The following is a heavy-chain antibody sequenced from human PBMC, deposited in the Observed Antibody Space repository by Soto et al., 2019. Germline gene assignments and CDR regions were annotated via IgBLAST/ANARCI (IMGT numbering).Heavy chain of an antibody. D-gene: IGHD3-9*01. V-gene: IGHV1-69*13. J-gene: IGHJ6*02. CDR1: GGPFSSYA. Sequence: SVQVSCTASGGPFSSYAISWVRQAPGQGLEWMGGIIPIFGTANYAQKFQGRVTITADESTSTAYMELSSLRSEDTAVYYCARRGYFDWLLYNKSGAYYSYSGMGGWGQGTTVTVSS. CDR2: IIPIFGTA. CDR3: ARRGYFDWLLYNKSGAYYSYSGMGG.